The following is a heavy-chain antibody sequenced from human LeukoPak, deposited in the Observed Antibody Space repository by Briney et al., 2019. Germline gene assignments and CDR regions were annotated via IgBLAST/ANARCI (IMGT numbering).Heavy chain of an antibody. J-gene: IGHJ3*02. CDR2: IYYSGST. Sequence: AETLSLTCTVSGGSISSYYWSWIRQPPGKGLEWIGYIYYSGSTNYNLSLKSRVTISVDTSNNQFSLKLSSVTAADTAVYYCARVPPRSSGWLDAFDIWGQGTMVTVSS. D-gene: IGHD6-19*01. CDR3: ARVPPRSSGWLDAFDI. CDR1: GGSISSYY. V-gene: IGHV4-59*01.